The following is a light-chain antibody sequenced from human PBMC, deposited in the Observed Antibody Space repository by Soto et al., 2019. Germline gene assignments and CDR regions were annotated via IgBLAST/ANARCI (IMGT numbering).Light chain of an antibody. Sequence: EIVLTQSPGTLSLSPGEIATLSCRASQSLSSSYLAWYQQKPGQAPRLLIFGASSRATGIPDRFGGSGSGTDFTLTISRLEPEDFAVYYCQQYVGSPGTFGQGTKVEI. CDR2: GAS. CDR3: QQYVGSPGT. J-gene: IGKJ1*01. V-gene: IGKV3-20*01. CDR1: QSLSSSY.